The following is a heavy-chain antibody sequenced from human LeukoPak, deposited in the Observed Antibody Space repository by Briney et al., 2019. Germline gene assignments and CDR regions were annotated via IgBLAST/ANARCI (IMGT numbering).Heavy chain of an antibody. CDR1: GFAFSSYS. CDR2: ISDSSSTI. Sequence: GGSLRLSCAASGFAFSSYSMNWVRQAPGKGLEWVSYISDSSSTIYYADSVRGRFTISRDNAKNSLYLQMNSLRAEDTAVYYCARDYYDSNGYYYGGYWGQGTLVTVYS. CDR3: ARDYYDSNGYYYGGY. V-gene: IGHV3-48*01. J-gene: IGHJ4*02. D-gene: IGHD3-22*01.